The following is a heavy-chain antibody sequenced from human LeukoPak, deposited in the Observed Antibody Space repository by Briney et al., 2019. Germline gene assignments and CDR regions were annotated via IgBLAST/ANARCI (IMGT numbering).Heavy chain of an antibody. V-gene: IGHV1-2*07. Sequence: ASVKVSRKTSGYTFIGYYMHWVRQAPGQGLEWMGWINPKNGGANYAPSFQGRVTMTRDRSISTVYMELTRLTSDDTAMFYCARASFWESPINWFDPWGQGTLVTVSS. J-gene: IGHJ5*02. D-gene: IGHD3-16*01. CDR1: GYTFIGYY. CDR2: INPKNGGA. CDR3: ARASFWESPINWFDP.